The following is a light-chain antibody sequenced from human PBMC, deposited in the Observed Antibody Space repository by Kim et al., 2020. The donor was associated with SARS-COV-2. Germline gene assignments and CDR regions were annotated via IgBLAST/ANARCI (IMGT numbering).Light chain of an antibody. J-gene: IGKJ5*01. CDR3: QQRNSWPPAIT. Sequence: EIVLTQSPATLSLSPGERATLSCRASQSVGYYLAWYQQKPGQAPRLLMYDASKRATGIPARFSGSGSGTDFTLTISSLEPEDFAIYYCQQRNSWPPAITFGQGTRLEIK. CDR1: QSVGYY. CDR2: DAS. V-gene: IGKV3-11*01.